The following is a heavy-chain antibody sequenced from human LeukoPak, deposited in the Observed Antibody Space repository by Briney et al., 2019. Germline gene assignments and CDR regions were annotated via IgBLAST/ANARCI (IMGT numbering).Heavy chain of an antibody. V-gene: IGHV4-39*01. Sequence: PSETLPLTCAVSGGSISSTSYYCAWIRQPPGKGLEWIGTIYYSGSTYHNPSLKSRVTLSVDTSRNQFSLRLSSVDAADTAVYYCAKAGVRYFDSSGLYAFDFWGQGAMVTVFS. CDR3: AKAGVRYFDSSGLYAFDF. CDR1: GGSISSTSYY. J-gene: IGHJ3*01. D-gene: IGHD3-22*01. CDR2: IYYSGST.